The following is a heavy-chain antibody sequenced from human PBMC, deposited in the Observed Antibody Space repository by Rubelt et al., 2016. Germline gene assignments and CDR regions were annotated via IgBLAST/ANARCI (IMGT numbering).Heavy chain of an antibody. CDR2: INPSGGST. D-gene: IGHD6-6*01. CDR3: ARDSSNLAERLPNFDY. CDR1: GYIFTSYS. J-gene: IGHJ4*02. V-gene: IGHV1-46*01. Sequence: GYIFTSYSMHWVRQAPGQGLEWMGIINPSGGSTTYAQKFQGRVSMTRDTSTSTVYMELSSLRYEDTALYYCARDSSNLAERLPNFDYWGQGTLVSVSS.